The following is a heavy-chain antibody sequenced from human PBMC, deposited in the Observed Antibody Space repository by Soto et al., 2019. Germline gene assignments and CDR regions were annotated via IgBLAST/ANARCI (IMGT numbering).Heavy chain of an antibody. CDR1: GFTFSSYW. Sequence: GGSLRLSCAASGFTFSSYWMHWVRQAPGKGLVWVSRINSDGSSTSYADSVKGRFTIARDNAKNTLYLQINSLRAEDTAVYYCARGANGYDYRPYYYGMDVWGQGTTVTVSS. V-gene: IGHV3-74*01. J-gene: IGHJ6*02. CDR3: ARGANGYDYRPYYYGMDV. D-gene: IGHD5-12*01. CDR2: INSDGSST.